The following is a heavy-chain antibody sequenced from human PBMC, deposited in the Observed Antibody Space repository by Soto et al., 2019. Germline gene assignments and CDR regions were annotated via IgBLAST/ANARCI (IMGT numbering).Heavy chain of an antibody. V-gene: IGHV5-51*01. D-gene: IGHD4-17*01. J-gene: IGHJ4*02. CDR2: VWPGDSDV. Sequence: GESLKISCRGSGFTFTNYWIAWARQMPGKGLEWVGIVWPGDSDVRYSPSFQGQVTISAGKSISAAYLQWSTLKASDTAVYFCARLLLTTSFFDLWGQGTLVTVSS. CDR3: ARLLLTTSFFDL. CDR1: GFTFTNYW.